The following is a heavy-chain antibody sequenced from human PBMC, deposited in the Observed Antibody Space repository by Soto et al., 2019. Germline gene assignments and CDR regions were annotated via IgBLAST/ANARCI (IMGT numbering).Heavy chain of an antibody. D-gene: IGHD3-10*01. CDR2: IYYNETT. CDR3: TRDAPLWFGELSQ. CDR1: GWSVGSFSGYY. J-gene: IGHJ4*02. Sequence: SETLPPTSAVYGWSVGSFSGYYWSWIRQHPGKGPEGIGNIYYNETTTYSPSLESRLTISLDPSRNQFSLTLKSVTAADTAVDYCTRDAPLWFGELSQWGQGTLLTVS. V-gene: IGHV4-31*11.